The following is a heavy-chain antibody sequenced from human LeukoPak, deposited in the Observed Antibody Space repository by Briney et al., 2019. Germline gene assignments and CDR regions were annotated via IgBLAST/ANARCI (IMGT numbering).Heavy chain of an antibody. CDR2: IKDDGSGK. CDR1: GFTFSNYW. D-gene: IGHD6-13*01. Sequence: GGSLRLSCAASGFTFSNYWMSWVRQAPGKGLEWVTNIKDDGSGKYYVDSLKGRFTISRDNAKNSLYLQMNSLRAEDTAVYYCARVGYSSSWSPSDYWGQGALVTVSS. J-gene: IGHJ4*02. CDR3: ARVGYSSSWSPSDY. V-gene: IGHV3-7*01.